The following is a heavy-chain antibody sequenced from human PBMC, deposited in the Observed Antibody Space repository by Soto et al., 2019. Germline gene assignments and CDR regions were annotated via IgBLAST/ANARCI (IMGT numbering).Heavy chain of an antibody. CDR2: IYYGVNT. J-gene: IGHJ6*02. D-gene: IGHD4-4*01. Sequence: SETLSLTCTVSGGSLSGGAYYWSWIRQHPGKGLEWIGYIYYGVNTYYNPSLKSRVTISVDTSKNQFYLKLMSVTAADSAVYYCARGATVVVAMGVWGQGTTVTVSS. CDR3: ARGATVVVAMGV. V-gene: IGHV4-31*03. CDR1: GGSLSGGAYY.